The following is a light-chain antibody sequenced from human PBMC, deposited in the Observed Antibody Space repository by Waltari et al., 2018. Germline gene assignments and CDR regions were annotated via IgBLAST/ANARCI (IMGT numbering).Light chain of an antibody. CDR1: SSNIGTNY. V-gene: IGLV1-47*01. Sequence: QSVVTQPPSASGTPGPPVTISCSGSSSNIGTNYVYWYQQLPGTAPKLLIYMNDQRPSGFPDRFSGSRSGTSASLAISGLRSEDQANCYCAGWDDSLNGHIVFGGGTKLTVL. CDR2: MND. J-gene: IGLJ2*01. CDR3: AGWDDSLNGHIV.